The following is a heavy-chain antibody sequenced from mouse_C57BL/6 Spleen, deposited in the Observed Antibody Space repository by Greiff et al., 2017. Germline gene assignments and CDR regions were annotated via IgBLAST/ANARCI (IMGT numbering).Heavy chain of an antibody. CDR3: ASLYDGYYRN. J-gene: IGHJ3*01. V-gene: IGHV5-6*01. Sequence: EVKLMESGGDLVKPGGSLKLSCAASGFTFSSYGMSWVRQTPDKRLEWVATISSGGSYTYYPDSVKGRFTISRDNAKNTLYLQMSSLKSEDTAMYYCASLYDGYYRNWGQGTLVTVSA. CDR2: ISSGGSYT. CDR1: GFTFSSYG. D-gene: IGHD2-3*01.